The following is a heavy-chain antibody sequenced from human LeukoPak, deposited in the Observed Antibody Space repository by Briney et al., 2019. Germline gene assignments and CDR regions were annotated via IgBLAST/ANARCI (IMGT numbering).Heavy chain of an antibody. CDR2: INHSGST. CDR3: ARGVRTGTTYNWFDP. CDR1: GGSFSGYY. J-gene: IGHJ5*02. V-gene: IGHV4-34*01. D-gene: IGHD1-1*01. Sequence: SETLSLTCAVYGGSFSGYYWSWIRQPPGKGMEWIGEINHSGSTNYNPSLKSRVTISVDTSKNQFSLKLSSVTAADTAVYYCARGVRTGTTYNWFDPWGQGTLVTVSS.